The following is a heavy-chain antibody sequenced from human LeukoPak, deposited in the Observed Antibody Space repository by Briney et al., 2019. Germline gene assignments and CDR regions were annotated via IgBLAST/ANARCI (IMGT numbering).Heavy chain of an antibody. J-gene: IGHJ3*02. CDR1: GGSISSSSYY. CDR3: VRATRSYAFDI. CDR2: IYYSGST. Sequence: PSETLSLTCTVSGGSISSSSYYWGWIRQPPGKGLEWIGSIYYSGSTYYNPSLKSRVTISVDTSKNQFSLKLSSVTAADTAVYYCVRATRSYAFDIWGQGTMVTVSS. V-gene: IGHV4-39*07. D-gene: IGHD1-26*01.